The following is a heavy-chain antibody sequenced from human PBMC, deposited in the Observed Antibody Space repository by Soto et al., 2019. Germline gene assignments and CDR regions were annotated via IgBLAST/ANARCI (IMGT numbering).Heavy chain of an antibody. Sequence: EVQLVESGGGLVQPGGSLRLSCAASGFTFSVYWMHWVRQAPGKGLVWVSRIDSDGSTTIYADSVKGRFTISRDNAKSTLYLPMNSLRAEDTAVYYCARPGYSNYGPGVDVWGQGTTVTVSS. CDR3: ARPGYSNYGPGVDV. V-gene: IGHV3-74*01. J-gene: IGHJ6*02. CDR1: GFTFSVYW. CDR2: IDSDGSTT. D-gene: IGHD4-4*01.